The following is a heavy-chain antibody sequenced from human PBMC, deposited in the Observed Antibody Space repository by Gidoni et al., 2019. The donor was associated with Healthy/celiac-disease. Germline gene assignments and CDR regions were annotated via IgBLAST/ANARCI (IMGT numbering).Heavy chain of an antibody. CDR3: ARGNYSSSWSSYYYYGMDV. CDR1: GGSFSGYY. CDR2: INHSGST. D-gene: IGHD6-13*01. Sequence: QVQLQPWGAGLLKPSETLSLTCAVYGGSFSGYYWSWIRQPPGKGLEWIGEINHSGSTNYNPSLKSRVTISVDTSKNQFSLKLSSVTAADTAVYYCARGNYSSSWSSYYYYGMDVWGQGTTVTVSS. V-gene: IGHV4-34*01. J-gene: IGHJ6*02.